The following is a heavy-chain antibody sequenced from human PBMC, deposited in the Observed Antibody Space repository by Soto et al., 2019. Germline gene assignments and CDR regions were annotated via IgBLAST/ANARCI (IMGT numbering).Heavy chain of an antibody. D-gene: IGHD6-19*01. J-gene: IGHJ5*02. CDR3: ARVTRPTYSSGWLDP. CDR1: GGSISSSNW. Sequence: SETLSLTCAVSGGSISSSNWWSWVRQPPGKGLEWIGEIYHSGSTNYNPSLKSRVTISVDKSKNQFSLKLSSVTAADTAVYYCARVTRPTYSSGWLDPWGQGTMVTVYS. CDR2: IYHSGST. V-gene: IGHV4-4*02.